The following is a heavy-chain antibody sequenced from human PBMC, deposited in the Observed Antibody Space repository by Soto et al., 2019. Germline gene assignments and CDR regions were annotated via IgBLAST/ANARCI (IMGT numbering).Heavy chain of an antibody. CDR1: GFAVSSKY. V-gene: IGHV3-53*01. J-gene: IGHJ4*02. D-gene: IGHD6-19*01. Sequence: EVPLVESGGGLIQPGGSLRLSCAASGFAVSSKYMTWVRQAPGKGLEWVSVIYDGGTTYYADSVKGRFTISRDTSKNTLYLQMNSLRAEDTAVYYCVQTTGWPGFDFWGQGTLVTVSS. CDR3: VQTTGWPGFDF. CDR2: IYDGGTT.